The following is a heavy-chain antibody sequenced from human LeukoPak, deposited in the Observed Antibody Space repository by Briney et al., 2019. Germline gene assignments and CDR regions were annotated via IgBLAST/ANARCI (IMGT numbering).Heavy chain of an antibody. CDR2: IYSGGST. V-gene: IGHV3-53*05. J-gene: IGHJ3*02. CDR3: AKDHVNDYGDYDAFDI. CDR1: GFTVSSNY. D-gene: IGHD4-17*01. Sequence: GGSLRLSCTASGFTVSSNYMSWVRQAPGRGLEWVSVIYSGGSTYYADSVKGRFTISRDNSKNTLYLQMNSLRAEDTAVYYCAKDHVNDYGDYDAFDIWGQGTMVTVSS.